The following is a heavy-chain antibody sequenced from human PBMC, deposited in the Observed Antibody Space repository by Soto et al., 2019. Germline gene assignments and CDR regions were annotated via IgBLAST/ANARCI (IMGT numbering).Heavy chain of an antibody. CDR1: GGSITTGGYF. CDR2: IYHSGTT. V-gene: IGHV4-31*03. CDR3: ARVVSGSYFDY. D-gene: IGHD1-26*01. Sequence: QVQLQESGPGLVKASQTLSLTCTVSGGSITTGGYFWSWIRQHPGKGLEWIGYIYHSGTTHYNPSLKSRVTISVDTSKNQFSLKLSSVTAADTAVYYCARVVSGSYFDYWGQGTLVTVSS. J-gene: IGHJ4*02.